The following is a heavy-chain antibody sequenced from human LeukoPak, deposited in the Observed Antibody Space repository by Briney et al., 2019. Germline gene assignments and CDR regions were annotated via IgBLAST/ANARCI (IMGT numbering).Heavy chain of an antibody. CDR3: ARDGGHYDILTGYLTPYYMDV. CDR1: GGSISSYY. J-gene: IGHJ6*03. CDR2: VYYTGST. V-gene: IGHV4-59*12. D-gene: IGHD3-9*01. Sequence: SETLSLTCTVSGGSISSYYWSWIRQPPGKGLEWIGYVYYTGSTNYNPSLKSRVTMSVDTSKNQFSLKLSSVTAADTAVYYCARDGGHYDILTGYLTPYYMDVWGKGTTVTISS.